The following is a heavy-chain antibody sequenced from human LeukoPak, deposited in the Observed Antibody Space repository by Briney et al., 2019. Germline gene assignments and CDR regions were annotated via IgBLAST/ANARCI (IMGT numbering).Heavy chain of an antibody. Sequence: GGSLRLSCEASGFTFSTYNMNWVRQAPGKRLEWVSSITSSSSYAFYADSVKGRFTISRDNAKNSLYLQMNSLRAEDTAVYYCARDLMGIAYRGAFYYWGQGTLVTVSS. CDR1: GFTFSTYN. V-gene: IGHV3-21*04. CDR3: ARDLMGIAYRGAFYY. J-gene: IGHJ4*02. CDR2: ITSSSSYA. D-gene: IGHD6-13*01.